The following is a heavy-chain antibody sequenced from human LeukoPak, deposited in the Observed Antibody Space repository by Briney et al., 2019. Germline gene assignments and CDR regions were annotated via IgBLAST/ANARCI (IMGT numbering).Heavy chain of an antibody. D-gene: IGHD3-9*01. V-gene: IGHV3-23*01. CDR2: IVGSGGST. Sequence: GGSLRLSCAASGFTFSNYAMSWVRQAPGKGLEWVSAIVGSGGSTYYADSVKGRFIISRDNSKNTLFLQMNSLRVEDTALYYCSKWGDYDVLTGYYDSDFWGQGTLVTVSS. CDR1: GFTFSNYA. J-gene: IGHJ4*02. CDR3: SKWGDYDVLTGYYDSDF.